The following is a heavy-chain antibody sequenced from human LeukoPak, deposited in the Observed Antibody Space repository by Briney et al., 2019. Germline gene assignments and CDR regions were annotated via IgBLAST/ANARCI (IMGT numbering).Heavy chain of an antibody. CDR2: INPNSGGT. Sequence: ASVKVSCKASGYTFTSYGISWVRQAPGQGLEWMGWINPNSGGTNYAQKFQGRVTMTRDTSISTAYMELSRLRSEDTAVYYCASLLSCSGGSCYERSGYYPHRLGWFDPWGQGTLVTVSS. CDR3: ASLLSCSGGSCYERSGYYPHRLGWFDP. CDR1: GYTFTSYG. V-gene: IGHV1-2*02. J-gene: IGHJ5*02. D-gene: IGHD2-15*01.